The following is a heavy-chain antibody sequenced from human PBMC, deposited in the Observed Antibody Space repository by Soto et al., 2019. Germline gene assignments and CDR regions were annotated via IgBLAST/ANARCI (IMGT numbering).Heavy chain of an antibody. CDR1: GYSFATTW. V-gene: IGHV5-51*01. CDR3: ATQIMVMLGSGFEI. Sequence: PGESLQISCKGSGYSFATTWIGCVRQMPGKGLENMGLIYPGDSEAMYSPSFQGQVTISVDKSIRTAYLQWRSLKASDTAIYFCATQIMVMLGSGFEIWGKGTLVTVSS. D-gene: IGHD2-21*01. J-gene: IGHJ3*02. CDR2: IYPGDSEA.